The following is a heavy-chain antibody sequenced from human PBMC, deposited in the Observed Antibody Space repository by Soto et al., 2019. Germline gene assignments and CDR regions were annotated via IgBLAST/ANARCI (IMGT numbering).Heavy chain of an antibody. CDR3: AKDMKSPRVFSGTLDY. J-gene: IGHJ4*02. D-gene: IGHD2-15*01. V-gene: IGHV3-43*01. CDR2: ISWDGGST. Sequence: LRLSCAASGFTFDDYTMHWVRQASGKGLEWVSLISWDGGSTYYADSVKGRFTISRDNSKNSLYLQMNSLRTEDTALYYCAKDMKSPRVFSGTLDYWGQGTLVTVSS. CDR1: GFTFDDYT.